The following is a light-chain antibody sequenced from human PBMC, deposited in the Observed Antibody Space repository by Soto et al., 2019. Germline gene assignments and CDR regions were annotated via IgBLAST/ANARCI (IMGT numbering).Light chain of an antibody. J-gene: IGKJ2*03. CDR3: QHYNSYPYS. CDR2: QAS. Sequence: DIKMTQPPSTLSASVGERVTITCRASQTINEWLAWYQQKIGKAPKVLIYQASTLASAVPSRFSGSGSGTTFTLTISSLQPDDSATYYCQHYNSYPYSFGQGTKLEI. CDR1: QTINEW. V-gene: IGKV1-5*03.